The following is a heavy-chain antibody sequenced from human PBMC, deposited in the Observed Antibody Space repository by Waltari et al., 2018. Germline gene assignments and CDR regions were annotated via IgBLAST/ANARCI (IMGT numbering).Heavy chain of an antibody. CDR2: IYSGGST. V-gene: IGHV3-53*02. CDR1: GFPVLLNY. D-gene: IGHD3-22*01. CDR3: ARDGPDSSGFDY. Sequence: EVQLVETGGGLIQRGGSLRRPCAASGFPVLLNYRSWGRQGPGKGLEWVSVIYSGGSTYYADSVKGRFTISRDNSKNTLYLQRNSLRAEDTAVYYCARDGPDSSGFDYWGQGTLVTVSS. J-gene: IGHJ4*02.